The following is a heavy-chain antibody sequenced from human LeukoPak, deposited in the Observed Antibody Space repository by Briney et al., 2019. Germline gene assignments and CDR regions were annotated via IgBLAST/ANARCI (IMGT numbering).Heavy chain of an antibody. V-gene: IGHV3-74*01. Sequence: GGSLRLSCTASGFTFSSYWMQWFRQAPGKGLVWVSRINSDGSSPSYADSVKGRFTISRDNSKNTLYLQMNNLSAEDTAVYYCARETSGSFPYWGQGTLVTVSS. D-gene: IGHD2-15*01. CDR2: INSDGSSP. J-gene: IGHJ4*02. CDR1: GFTFSSYW. CDR3: ARETSGSFPY.